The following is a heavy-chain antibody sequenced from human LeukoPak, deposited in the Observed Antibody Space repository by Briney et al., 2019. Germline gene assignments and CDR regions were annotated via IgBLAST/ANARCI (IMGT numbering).Heavy chain of an antibody. Sequence: GESLKISCKGSGYTFTSYWIGWVRQMPGKGLEWMGIIYPGDSDTRYSPSFQGQVSISVDKSVSTAYLQWSSLKASDTAMYYCARWEGSSSGDYWGQGTLVTVSS. CDR1: GYTFTSYW. D-gene: IGHD6-6*01. CDR2: IYPGDSDT. V-gene: IGHV5-51*01. CDR3: ARWEGSSSGDY. J-gene: IGHJ4*02.